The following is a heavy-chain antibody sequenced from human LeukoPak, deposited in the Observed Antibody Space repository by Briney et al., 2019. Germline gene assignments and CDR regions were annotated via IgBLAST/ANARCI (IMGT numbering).Heavy chain of an antibody. Sequence: SETLSLTCAVYGGSFSGYYWSWIRKPPGKGLEWIGEINHSGSTNYNPSLKSRGTISVDTSKNQFSLKLSSVTAADTAVYYCASNSFDYYGSGSYSVDYWGQGTLVTVSS. CDR3: ASNSFDYYGSGSYSVDY. D-gene: IGHD3-10*01. J-gene: IGHJ4*02. CDR2: INHSGST. V-gene: IGHV4-34*01. CDR1: GGSFSGYY.